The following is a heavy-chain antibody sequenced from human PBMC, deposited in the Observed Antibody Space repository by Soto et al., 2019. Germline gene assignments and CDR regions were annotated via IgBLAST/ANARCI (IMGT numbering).Heavy chain of an antibody. D-gene: IGHD1-26*01. CDR2: LIPILGLA. J-gene: IGHJ4*02. CDR1: GGTFSNST. Sequence: QVQLVQSGAEVRKPGSSVKVSCQASGGTFSNSTVTWVRQAPGQGLEWMGRLIPILGLANYAQKFRGRLTSTADKSTTTADRELRSLSSEDTAIYYCARSKLGDDYWGLGSPITVS. CDR3: ARSKLGDDY. V-gene: IGHV1-69*02.